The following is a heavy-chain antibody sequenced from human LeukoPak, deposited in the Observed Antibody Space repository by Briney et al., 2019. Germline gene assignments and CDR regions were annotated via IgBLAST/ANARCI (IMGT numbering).Heavy chain of an antibody. V-gene: IGHV4-34*01. CDR3: AGRGYCSGDTCPPGY. CDR2: INHSGST. CDR1: GGSFSDYY. Sequence: SETLSHTCAVYGGSFSDYYWSWIRQPPGKGLEWIGEINHSGSTNYNPSLKSRVTMSVDTSKSQFSLKLSSVTAADTAVYFCAGRGYCSGDTCPPGYWGQGTLVTVSS. J-gene: IGHJ4*02. D-gene: IGHD2-15*01.